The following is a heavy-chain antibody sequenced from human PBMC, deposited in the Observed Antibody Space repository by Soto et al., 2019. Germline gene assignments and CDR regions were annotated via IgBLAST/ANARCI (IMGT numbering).Heavy chain of an antibody. CDR2: IIPMFGAA. D-gene: IGHD6-19*01. Sequence: QVQLVQSGAEAKKPGSSVKVSCKASGGTFSSYGLSWVRQAPGQGLEWMGGIIPMFGAANYAQKFQGRVTITADESTSTVYMELSRLRFEDTAVYYCGRERNPARMTVSRINYYYYGMEVWGQGTTVTVSS. V-gene: IGHV1-69*01. J-gene: IGHJ6*02. CDR1: GGTFSSYG. CDR3: GRERNPARMTVSRINYYYYGMEV.